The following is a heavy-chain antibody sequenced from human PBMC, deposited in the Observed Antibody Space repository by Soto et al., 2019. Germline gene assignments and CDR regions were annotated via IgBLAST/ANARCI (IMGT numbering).Heavy chain of an antibody. V-gene: IGHV4-4*02. CDR2: IYHSGST. CDR3: ARGIMIFWNWFDP. D-gene: IGHD3-9*01. CDR1: SGSISSSNW. Sequence: PSETLSLTCAVSSGSISSSNWWSWVRQPPGKGLEWIGEIYHSGSTNYNPSLKSRVTISVDKSKNQFSLKLSSVTAADTAVYYCARGIMIFWNWFDPWGQGTLVTVSS. J-gene: IGHJ5*02.